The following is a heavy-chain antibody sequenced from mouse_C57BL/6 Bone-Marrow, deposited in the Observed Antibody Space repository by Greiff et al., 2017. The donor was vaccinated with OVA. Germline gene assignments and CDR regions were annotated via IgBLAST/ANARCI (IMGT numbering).Heavy chain of an antibody. CDR1: GYTFTNYW. J-gene: IGHJ3*01. V-gene: IGHV1-63*01. D-gene: IGHD2-4*01. CDR3: ARRRLRRRWFAY. CDR2: IYPGGGYT. Sequence: VQLQQSGAELVRPGTSVKMSCKASGYTFTNYWIGWAKQRPGHGLEWIGDIYPGGGYTNYNEKFKSKATLTVDTSSSTAYMQLSSLTSEDSAVYYCARRRLRRRWFAYWGQGTLVTVSA.